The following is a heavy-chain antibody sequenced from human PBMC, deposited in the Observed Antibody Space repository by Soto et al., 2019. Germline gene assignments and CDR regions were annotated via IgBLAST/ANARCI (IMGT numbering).Heavy chain of an antibody. D-gene: IGHD7-27*01. V-gene: IGHV4-61*01. J-gene: IGHJ6*02. CDR3: ARELWGSGYYYYGMDV. CDR1: GGSVSSGSYY. CDR2: IYYSGST. Sequence: QVQLQESGPGLVKPSETLSLTCTVSGGSVSSGSYYWSWIRQPPGKGLEWIGYIYYSGSTNYNPSLKSRVTISGDTSKNQLSLKLSSVTAADTAVYYCARELWGSGYYYYGMDVWGQGTTVTVSS.